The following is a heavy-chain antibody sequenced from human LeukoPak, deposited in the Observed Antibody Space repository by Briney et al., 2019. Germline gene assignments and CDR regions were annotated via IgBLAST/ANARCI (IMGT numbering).Heavy chain of an antibody. D-gene: IGHD3-3*01. CDR2: IYDSGGS. CDR3: AGPNSVSGVVVSSWPFDR. Sequence: SETLSLTCTVSGGSISSSSYYWGWIRQPPGKGLEWIGSIYDSGGSYHNPSLKSRVTMSIDTSKNQLSLKLASVTAADTAVYYCAGPNSVSGVVVSSWPFDRWGQGALVTVSS. V-gene: IGHV4-39*01. CDR1: GGSISSSSYY. J-gene: IGHJ4*02.